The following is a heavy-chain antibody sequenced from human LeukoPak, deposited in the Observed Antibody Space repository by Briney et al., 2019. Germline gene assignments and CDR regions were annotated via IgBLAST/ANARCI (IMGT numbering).Heavy chain of an antibody. CDR3: ARDLRVVITGSFDS. CDR1: GLSFDDYG. V-gene: IGHV3-20*04. J-gene: IGHJ4*02. CDR2: INWNGDST. D-gene: IGHD3-22*01. Sequence: GGSLRLSCAASGLSFDDYGLTWGRQAPGKGLEWVSGINWNGDSTDYAASVKGRFTISRDNAKNSLYLQMNSLRAEDTALYYCARDLRVVITGSFDSWGQGTLVTVSS.